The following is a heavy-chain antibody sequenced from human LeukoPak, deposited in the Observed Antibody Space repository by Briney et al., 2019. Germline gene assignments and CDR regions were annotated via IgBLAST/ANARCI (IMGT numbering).Heavy chain of an antibody. J-gene: IGHJ4*02. CDR3: ARDPRNYDSSGYYRSYFDY. Sequence: SETLSLTCTVSGGSISSGSYYWSWIRQPAGKGLEWIGRIYTSGSTNYNPSLKSRVTISVDTSKNQFSLKLSSVTAADTAVYYCARDPRNYDSSGYYRSYFDYWGQGTLVTVSS. D-gene: IGHD3-22*01. V-gene: IGHV4-61*02. CDR1: GGSISSGSYY. CDR2: IYTSGST.